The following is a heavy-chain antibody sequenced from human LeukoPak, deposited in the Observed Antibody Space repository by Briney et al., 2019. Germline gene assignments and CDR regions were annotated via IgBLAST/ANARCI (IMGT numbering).Heavy chain of an antibody. V-gene: IGHV3-23*01. CDR3: AKRASGSGTPLYHFDS. D-gene: IGHD3-10*01. Sequence: PGGSLRLSCTASGLTFSTYAMSWVRQAPGKGLEWVSVIGNSGVRTFYADSVKGRFTISRDNSRNTVHLQMNFLRAEDTAVYFCAKRASGSGTPLYHFDSWGQGALVTVSS. CDR2: IGNSGVRT. J-gene: IGHJ4*02. CDR1: GLTFSTYA.